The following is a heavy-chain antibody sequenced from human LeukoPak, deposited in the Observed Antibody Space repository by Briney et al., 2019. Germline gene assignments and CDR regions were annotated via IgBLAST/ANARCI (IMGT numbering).Heavy chain of an antibody. V-gene: IGHV5-51*01. Sequence: GESLQISCKGSGYTFTSHWIGWVRQMPGKGLEWMGIIYPSDSDIRYSPSFRGQVTISADKSISTAYLQWSSLKASDTAMYYCARLIAAAGKRLANLYYYYGMDVWGQGTTVTVSS. J-gene: IGHJ6*02. CDR2: IYPSDSDI. CDR3: ARLIAAAGKRLANLYYYYGMDV. CDR1: GYTFTSHW. D-gene: IGHD6-13*01.